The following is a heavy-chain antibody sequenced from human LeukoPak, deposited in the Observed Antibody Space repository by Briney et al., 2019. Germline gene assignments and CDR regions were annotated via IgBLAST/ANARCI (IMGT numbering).Heavy chain of an antibody. CDR1: GFTFSSYA. CDR2: MSYDGSNK. J-gene: IGHJ4*02. Sequence: PGGSLRLSCAASGFTFSSYAMHWVRQAPGKGLEWVAVMSYDGSNKYYADSVKGRFTISRDNSKNTLYLQMNSLRAEDTAVYYCARDWGGPLDYWGQGTLVTVSS. D-gene: IGHD3-16*01. V-gene: IGHV3-30-3*01. CDR3: ARDWGGPLDY.